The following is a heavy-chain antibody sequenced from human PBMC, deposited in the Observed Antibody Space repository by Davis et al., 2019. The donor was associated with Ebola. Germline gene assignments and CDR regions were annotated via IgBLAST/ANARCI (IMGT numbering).Heavy chain of an antibody. CDR2: IYYSGST. CDR1: GGSISSYY. J-gene: IGHJ4*02. CDR3: ARQTHSSSSDDFDY. Sequence: MPSETLSLTCTVSGGSISSYYWSWIRQPPGKGLEWIGYIYYSGSTNYNPSLKSRVTISVDTSKNQFSLKLSSVTAADTAVYYCARQTHSSSSDDFDYWGQGTLVTVSS. D-gene: IGHD6-6*01. V-gene: IGHV4-59*08.